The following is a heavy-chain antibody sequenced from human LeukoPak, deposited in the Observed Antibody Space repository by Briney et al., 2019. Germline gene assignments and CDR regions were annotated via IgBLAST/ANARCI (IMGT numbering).Heavy chain of an antibody. CDR2: INAGNDNT. CDR1: GYTFTSYA. Sequence: ASVKVSCKASGYTFTSYAIHWVRQAPGQRLEWMGWINAGNDNTKYSQKFQGRVTITRDTSARTAYMELTSLRSGDTAVYYCARGSLSSRDFDYWGQGTLVTVSS. CDR3: ARGSLSSRDFDY. D-gene: IGHD6-13*01. J-gene: IGHJ4*02. V-gene: IGHV1-3*01.